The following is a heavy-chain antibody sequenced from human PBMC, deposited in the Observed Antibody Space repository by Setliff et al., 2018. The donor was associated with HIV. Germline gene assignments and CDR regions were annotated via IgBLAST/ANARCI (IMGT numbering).Heavy chain of an antibody. Sequence: SETLSLTCTVSGPSINIHYWSWIRQSPGKGFEWIGYIYSTGSTNYNPSLQSRVTISMVASRNQFSLKVTSVTAADTAVYYCAKGAGFYGDHTFDHWGQGRQVT. V-gene: IGHV4-59*11. CDR3: AKGAGFYGDHTFDH. D-gene: IGHD4-17*01. CDR2: IYSTGST. J-gene: IGHJ4*02. CDR1: GPSINIHY.